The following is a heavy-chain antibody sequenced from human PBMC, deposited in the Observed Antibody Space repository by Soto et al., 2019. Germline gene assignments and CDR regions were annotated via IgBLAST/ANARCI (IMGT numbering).Heavy chain of an antibody. CDR1: GGSFSGYY. CDR3: ARMAGPWYFDL. V-gene: IGHV4-34*01. Sequence: SETLSLTCAVYGGSFSGYYWSWVRQSPRKGLEWIGEINHSGSTNYNPSLKSRLTISVDTPKNQFSLSLNSVTAADTAVYYCARMAGPWYFDLWGRGTLVTVSS. CDR2: INHSGST. J-gene: IGHJ2*01.